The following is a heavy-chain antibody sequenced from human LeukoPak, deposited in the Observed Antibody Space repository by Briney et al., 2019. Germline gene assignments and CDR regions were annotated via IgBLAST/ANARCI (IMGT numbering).Heavy chain of an antibody. D-gene: IGHD3-10*01. J-gene: IGHJ5*02. Sequence: GGSLRLSCAASGFTFSSYAMSWVRQAPGKGLEWVSAISGSGGSTYYADSVKGRFTISRDNSKNTLYLQMNSLKTEDTAVYYCTPDYWVMYGSGSYYDWFDPWGQGTLVTVSS. CDR3: TPDYWVMYGSGSYYDWFDP. CDR1: GFTFSSYA. V-gene: IGHV3-23*01. CDR2: ISGSGGST.